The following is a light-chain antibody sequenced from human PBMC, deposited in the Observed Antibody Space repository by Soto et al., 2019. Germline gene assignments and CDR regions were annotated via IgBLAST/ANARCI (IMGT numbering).Light chain of an antibody. CDR1: QSVSSN. V-gene: IGKV3-15*01. J-gene: IGKJ4*01. CDR2: VAS. Sequence: IVRTQSPATLSVSPGERATLAFRASQSVSSNLAWYKQKPGQTPKLLIYVASTRATGIPARFSGSGSGTEFTLTISSLQSEDFAVYYCQQYNVWPLTFGGGTKVEFK. CDR3: QQYNVWPLT.